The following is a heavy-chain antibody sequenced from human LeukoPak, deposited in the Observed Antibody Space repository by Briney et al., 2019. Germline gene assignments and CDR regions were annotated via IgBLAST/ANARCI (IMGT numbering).Heavy chain of an antibody. D-gene: IGHD6-19*01. V-gene: IGHV4-59*01. CDR2: IYYSGST. CDR3: ARSPRRAGTPDY. J-gene: IGHJ4*02. CDR1: GGSISSYY. Sequence: NPSETLSLTCTVSGGSISSYYWSWIRQPPGKGLEWIGYIYYSGSTNYNPSLKSRVTISVDTPKNQFSLKLSSVTAADTAVYYCARSPRRAGTPDYWGQGTLVTVSS.